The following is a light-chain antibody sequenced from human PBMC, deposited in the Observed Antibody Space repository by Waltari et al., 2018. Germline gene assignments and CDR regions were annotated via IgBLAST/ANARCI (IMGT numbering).Light chain of an antibody. V-gene: IGLV2-18*02. CDR2: DVT. CDR1: SSDIGNYTR. CDR3: SSYTSSSTWV. Sequence: QSALTQPPSVSGSPGQSVTISCTGTSSDIGNYTRVSWYQQPPGTAPELMIYDVTNRPSGVPARFSGSKSGNTASLTISGLQAEDEADYYCSSYTSSSTWVFGGGTKLTVL. J-gene: IGLJ3*02.